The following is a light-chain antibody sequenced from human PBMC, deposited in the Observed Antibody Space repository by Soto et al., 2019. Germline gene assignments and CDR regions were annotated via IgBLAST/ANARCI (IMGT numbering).Light chain of an antibody. V-gene: IGLV2-11*01. Sequence: QSVLTQPHSVSGSPGQSVAISCSGTSSDVGGYNYVSWYQQHPGKATKLIIFDVNKRPSGAPDRFSGSKSGSTASLTISGLQAEDEANYYCCSYGGSFYVVGTGTKVTVL. CDR1: SSDVGGYNY. CDR3: CSYGGSFYV. J-gene: IGLJ1*01. CDR2: DVN.